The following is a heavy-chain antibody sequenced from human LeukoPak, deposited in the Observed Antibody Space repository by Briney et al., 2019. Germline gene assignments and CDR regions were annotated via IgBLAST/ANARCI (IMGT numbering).Heavy chain of an antibody. CDR1: GFTFSSYG. CDR2: ISYDGSNK. J-gene: IGHJ5*02. Sequence: GGSLRLSCAASGFTFSSYGMHWVRQAPGKGLEWVAVISYDGSNKYYADSVKGRFTISRDNSKNTLYLQMNSLRAEDTAVYYCARSAWVHIVVGNWFDPWGQGTLVTVSS. CDR3: ARSAWVHIVVGNWFDP. V-gene: IGHV3-30*03. D-gene: IGHD2-21*01.